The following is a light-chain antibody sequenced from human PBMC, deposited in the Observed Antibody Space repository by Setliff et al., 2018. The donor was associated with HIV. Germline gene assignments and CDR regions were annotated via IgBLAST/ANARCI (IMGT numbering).Light chain of an antibody. V-gene: IGLV2-14*03. J-gene: IGLJ1*01. CDR3: ASHRDTNTLEV. CDR1: NSDIGSHDY. Sequence: QSALTQPASVSGSPGQSITISCSGINSDIGSHDYVSWYTQHPGKAPKLIIFSVTYRPSGVSDRFSVSKSGNTASLTISGLQPEDEADYYCASHRDTNTLEVFGTGTKVTV. CDR2: SVT.